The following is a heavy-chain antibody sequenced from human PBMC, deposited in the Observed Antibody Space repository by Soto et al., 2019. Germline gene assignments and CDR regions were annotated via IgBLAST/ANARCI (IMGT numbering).Heavy chain of an antibody. CDR2: IYYSGST. Sequence: SETLLLCCPVSQDSDSSAGYYLSWIRQQPGKGLEWIGYIYYSGSTYYSPSLKSRVTISADTSKNQFSLKLTSVTAADTAVYYCAKAGSFHSVGHSWGQGTLVTVS. CDR1: QDSDSSAGYY. J-gene: IGHJ4*02. CDR3: AKAGSFHSVGHS. V-gene: IGHV4-31*03. D-gene: IGHD3-10*01.